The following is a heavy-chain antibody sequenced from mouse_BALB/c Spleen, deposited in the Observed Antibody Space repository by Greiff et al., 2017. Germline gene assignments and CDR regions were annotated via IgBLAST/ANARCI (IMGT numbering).Heavy chain of an antibody. V-gene: IGHV5-6-5*01. CDR2: ISSGGST. Sequence: EVNVVESGGGLVKPGGSLKLSCAASGFTFSSYAMSWVRQTPEKRLEWVASISSGGSTYYPDSVMGRFTISRDNARNILYLQMSSLRSEDTAMYYCAREDQAAWCAYWGQGTLVTVSA. CDR3: AREDQAAWCAY. CDR1: GFTFSSYA. J-gene: IGHJ3*01.